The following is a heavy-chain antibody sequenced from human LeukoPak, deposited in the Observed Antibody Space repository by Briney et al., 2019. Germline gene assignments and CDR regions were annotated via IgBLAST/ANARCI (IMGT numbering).Heavy chain of an antibody. J-gene: IGHJ4*02. CDR3: ARAKGRSPLFDY. CDR2: TYYRSKWYN. D-gene: IGHD6-13*01. Sequence: SQTISLTCAISGDSVSSNSAAWNWIGQSPSRGLEWLGRTYYRSKWYNDYAVSVKGRIAINPDTTKNQFSLQLNSVTPEDTAVYYCARAKGRSPLFDYWGQGTLVTVSS. V-gene: IGHV6-1*01. CDR1: GDSVSSNSAA.